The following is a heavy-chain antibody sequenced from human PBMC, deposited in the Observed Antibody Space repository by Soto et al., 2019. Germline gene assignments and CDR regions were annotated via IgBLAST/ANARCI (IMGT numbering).Heavy chain of an antibody. Sequence: ASVKVSCKASGYTFTSYYIHWVRQAPGQGLEWMGIINPRGGSTSYAQKFQGRVTMTRDTSTSTVYMELSSLRSEDTAVYYCAKNRYDFWSGYAPSYFYYWGQGTLVTVSS. J-gene: IGHJ4*02. D-gene: IGHD3-3*01. V-gene: IGHV1-46*01. CDR1: GYTFTSYY. CDR2: INPRGGST. CDR3: AKNRYDFWSGYAPSYFYY.